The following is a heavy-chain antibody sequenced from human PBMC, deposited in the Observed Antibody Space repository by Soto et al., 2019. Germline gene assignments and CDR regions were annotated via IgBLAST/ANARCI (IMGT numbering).Heavy chain of an antibody. CDR2: INHSGST. CDR3: ARFVRDIAAAGFYGMDV. D-gene: IGHD6-13*01. Sequence: SETLSLTCAVYGGSFSCYYWSWIRQPPGKGLEWIGEINHSGSTNYNPSLKSRVTISVDTSKNQFSLKLSSVTAADTAVYYCARFVRDIAAAGFYGMDVWGQGTTVTVSS. V-gene: IGHV4-34*01. CDR1: GGSFSCYY. J-gene: IGHJ6*02.